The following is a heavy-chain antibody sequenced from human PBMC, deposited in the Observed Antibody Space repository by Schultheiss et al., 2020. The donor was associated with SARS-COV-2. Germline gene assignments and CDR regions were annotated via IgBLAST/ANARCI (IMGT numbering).Heavy chain of an antibody. CDR3: ARTIAGAGTNGDY. Sequence: GESLKISCKGSGYSFTSYWIGWVRQMPGKGLEWMGRIDPIDSYTSYSPSFQGHVTISADKSISTAYLQWSSLKASDTAMYYCARTIAGAGTNGDYWGQGTLVTVSS. CDR2: IDPIDSYT. V-gene: IGHV5-10-1*01. D-gene: IGHD6-13*01. CDR1: GYSFTSYW. J-gene: IGHJ4*02.